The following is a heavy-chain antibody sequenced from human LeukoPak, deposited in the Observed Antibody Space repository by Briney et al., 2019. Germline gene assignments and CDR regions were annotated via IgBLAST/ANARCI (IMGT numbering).Heavy chain of an antibody. Sequence: SETLSLTCTVSGGSISSSSYYWGWIRQPPGKGLEWIGSIYYSGSTYYNPSLKSRVTISVDTSKNQFSLKLSSVTAADTAVYYCARGQVVGLPASYYYYYYMDVWGKGTTVTVSS. J-gene: IGHJ6*03. V-gene: IGHV4-39*01. D-gene: IGHD1-26*01. CDR1: GGSISSSSYY. CDR2: IYYSGST. CDR3: ARGQVVGLPASYYYYYYMDV.